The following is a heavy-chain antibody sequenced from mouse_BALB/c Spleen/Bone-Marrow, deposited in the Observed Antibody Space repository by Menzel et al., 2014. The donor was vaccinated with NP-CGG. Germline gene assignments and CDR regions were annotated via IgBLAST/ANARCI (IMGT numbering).Heavy chain of an antibody. D-gene: IGHD1-1*01. CDR2: IDPENGDT. J-gene: IGHJ4*01. V-gene: IGHV14-4*02. CDR1: GFNIKDYY. Sequence: EVHLVESGAELVRSGASVKLSCTASGFNIKDYYIHWVKQRPEQGLEWIGWIDPENGDTEYAPKFQGKATMTADTSANTAYLHLSSLTSEDTAVYYCNALLRKEAMDYWGQGTSVPVSS. CDR3: NALLRKEAMDY.